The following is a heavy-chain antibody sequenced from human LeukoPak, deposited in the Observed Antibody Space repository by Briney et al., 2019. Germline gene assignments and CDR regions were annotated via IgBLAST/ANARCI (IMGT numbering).Heavy chain of an antibody. CDR3: AADVRPPDAFDI. CDR1: GFTFTSSA. V-gene: IGHV1-58*02. CDR2: IVVGSGNT. J-gene: IGHJ3*02. Sequence: ASVKVSCKASGFTFTSSAMQWVRQARGQRLEWIGWIVVGSGNTIYAQKFQERVTITRDMSTSTAYMELSILRSEDTAVYYCAADVRPPDAFDIWGQGTMVTVSS.